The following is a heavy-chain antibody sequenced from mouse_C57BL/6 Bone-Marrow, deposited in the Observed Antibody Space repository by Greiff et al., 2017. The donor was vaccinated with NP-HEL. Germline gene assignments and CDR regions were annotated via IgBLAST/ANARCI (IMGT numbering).Heavy chain of an antibody. D-gene: IGHD2-10*01. Sequence: EVQLMESEGGLVQPGSSMKLSCTASGFTFSDYYMAWVRQVPEKGLEWVANINYDGSSTYYLDSLKSRFIISRDNAKNILYLQMSSLKSEDTATYYCARDGGLLDYWGQGTTLTVSS. CDR2: INYDGSST. J-gene: IGHJ2*01. CDR1: GFTFSDYY. V-gene: IGHV5-16*01. CDR3: ARDGGLLDY.